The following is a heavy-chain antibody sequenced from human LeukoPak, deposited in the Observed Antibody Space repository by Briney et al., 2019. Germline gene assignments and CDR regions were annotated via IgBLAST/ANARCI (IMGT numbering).Heavy chain of an antibody. D-gene: IGHD6-13*01. V-gene: IGHV4-39*07. CDR2: INHSGST. CDR3: AGPHGYSSSWRHAFDI. J-gene: IGHJ3*02. Sequence: PSETLSLTCTVSGGSISSSSYYWSWIRQPPGKGLEWIGEINHSGSTNYNPSLKSRVTISVDTSKNQFSLKLSSVTAADTAVYYCAGPHGYSSSWRHAFDIWGQGTMVTVSS. CDR1: GGSISSSSYY.